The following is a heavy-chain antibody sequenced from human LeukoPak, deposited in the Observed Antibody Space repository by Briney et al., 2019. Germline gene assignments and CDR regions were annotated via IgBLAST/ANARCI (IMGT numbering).Heavy chain of an antibody. V-gene: IGHV4-39*01. D-gene: IGHD3-10*01. J-gene: IGHJ4*02. CDR2: IYYSGST. Sequence: PSETLSLTCTVSGGSISSSSYYWGWIRQPPGKGLEWIGSIYYSGSTYYNPSLKSRVTISVDTSKNQFSLKLSSVTAADTAVYYCARQEPYYYDSGSFDYWGQGTLVTVSS. CDR3: ARQEPYYYDSGSFDY. CDR1: GGSISSSSYY.